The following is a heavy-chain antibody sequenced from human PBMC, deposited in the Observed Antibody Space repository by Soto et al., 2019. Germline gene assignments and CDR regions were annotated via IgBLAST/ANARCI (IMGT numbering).Heavy chain of an antibody. CDR3: ARGGIQLSYAFDY. CDR2: IYTSGST. CDR1: GTSVSNYY. V-gene: IGHV4-4*07. D-gene: IGHD5-18*01. J-gene: IGHJ4*02. Sequence: PEETLSLTCSVSGTSVSNYYWSWIRQPAGKGLEHIGRIYTSGSTSYNPSLKSRVTMSMDTSQTQIYLNLTSVTAADTAVYYCARGGIQLSYAFDYWGQGIQVTVSS.